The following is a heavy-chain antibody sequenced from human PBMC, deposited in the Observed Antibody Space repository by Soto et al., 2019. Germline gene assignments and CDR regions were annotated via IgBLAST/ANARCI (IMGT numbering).Heavy chain of an antibody. Sequence: QVQLVQSGAEVKKPGSSVKVSCKASGGTFSSYTISWVRQAPGQGLEWMGRIIPILGIANYAQKFQGRVTITADKSTSTAYRELSSLRSEDTAVYYCARGPETYYYDSSGYSPFDPWGQGTLVTVSS. CDR1: GGTFSSYT. D-gene: IGHD3-22*01. J-gene: IGHJ5*02. CDR2: IIPILGIA. V-gene: IGHV1-69*02. CDR3: ARGPETYYYDSSGYSPFDP.